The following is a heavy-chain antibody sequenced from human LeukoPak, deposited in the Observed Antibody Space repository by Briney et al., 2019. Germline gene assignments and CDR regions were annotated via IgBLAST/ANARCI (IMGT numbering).Heavy chain of an antibody. J-gene: IGHJ6*04. CDR3: ARDSYGSGSYRYGMDV. CDR2: ISAYNGNT. CDR1: GYTFTSYG. V-gene: IGHV1-18*04. Sequence: ASGKVSCKASGYTFTSYGISWVRQAPGQGLEGRGWISAYNGNTNYAQKLQGRGTMTTDTSTSTGYMELRSLRSDDTAVYYCARDSYGSGSYRYGMDVWGKGTTVTVSS. D-gene: IGHD3-10*01.